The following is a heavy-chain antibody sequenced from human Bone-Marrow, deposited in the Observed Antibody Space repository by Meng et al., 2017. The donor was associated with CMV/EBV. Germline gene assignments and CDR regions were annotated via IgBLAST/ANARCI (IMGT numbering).Heavy chain of an antibody. CDR3: ALVVYNCGGDCYSTH. Sequence: ASVKVSCKVSGYNFAELPINWVRQAPEKGLEWMGCFDPDEGETLYAQKFQGRVTMTEDTSIDTAYMELSSLRSEDTAMYYCALVVYNCGGDCYSTHWWQGTLVTVSS. J-gene: IGHJ4*02. D-gene: IGHD2-21*01. V-gene: IGHV1-24*01. CDR1: GYNFAELP. CDR2: FDPDEGET.